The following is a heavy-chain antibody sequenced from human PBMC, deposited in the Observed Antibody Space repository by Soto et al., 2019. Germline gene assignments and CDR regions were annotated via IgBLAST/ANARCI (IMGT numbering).Heavy chain of an antibody. CDR3: AGPSSSPHFAFDI. V-gene: IGHV5-51*01. D-gene: IGHD6-6*01. CDR2: IYPGDSDT. CDR1: GYSFTSYW. Sequence: LKISCKGSGYSFTSYWIGWVRQMPGKGLEWMGIIYPGDSDTRYSPSFQGQVTISADKSISTAYLQWSSLKASDTAMYYCAGPSSSPHFAFDIWGQGTMVTVSS. J-gene: IGHJ3*02.